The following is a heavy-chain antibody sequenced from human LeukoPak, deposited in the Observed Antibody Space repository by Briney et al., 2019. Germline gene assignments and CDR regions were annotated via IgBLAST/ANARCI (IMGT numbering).Heavy chain of an antibody. D-gene: IGHD3-3*01. CDR2: IPYDGSNK. CDR1: GFAFSRHG. J-gene: IGHJ4*02. CDR3: AKVSTAVYDFWSGFDY. Sequence: PGGSLRLSCAASGFAFSRHGIHWVRQAPGKGLEWVAFIPYDGSNKFYADSVKGRFTISRDNSKNTLYLQMNSLRAEDTAVYYWAKVSTAVYDFWSGFDYWGQGTLVTASS. V-gene: IGHV3-30*02.